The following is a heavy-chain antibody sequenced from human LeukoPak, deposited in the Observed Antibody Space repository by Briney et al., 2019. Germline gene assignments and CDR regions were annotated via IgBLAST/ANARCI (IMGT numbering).Heavy chain of an antibody. V-gene: IGHV3-64D*06. CDR1: GFTFSSYA. D-gene: IGHD3-9*01. CDR2: ISSNGGST. J-gene: IGHJ6*04. CDR3: VKDLGYYDILTGYYRSGDYYYGMDV. Sequence: PGGSLRLSCSASGFTFSSYAMHWVRQAPAKGLEYVSAISSNGGSTYYADSVKGRFTISRDNSNNTLYLQMSSLRAEDTAVYYCVKDLGYYDILTGYYRSGDYYYGMDVWGKGTTVTVSS.